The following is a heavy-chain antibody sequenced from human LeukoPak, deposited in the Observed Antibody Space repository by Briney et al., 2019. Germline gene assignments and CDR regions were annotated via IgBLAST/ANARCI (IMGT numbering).Heavy chain of an antibody. CDR3: AKDGYSSSWRNIHMDF. D-gene: IGHD6-13*01. V-gene: IGHV3-30*02. J-gene: IGHJ6*03. CDR2: IRYDVSNI. CDR1: GVTFSSYG. Sequence: PGRSLRLSCAASGVTFSSYGMHWASQAPSKGLEWVAFIRYDVSNIYYADSVKGRFTISRDNSKNTLYLQMNSLRAEDTAVYYCAKDGYSSSWRNIHMDFWGKGTTVTVSS.